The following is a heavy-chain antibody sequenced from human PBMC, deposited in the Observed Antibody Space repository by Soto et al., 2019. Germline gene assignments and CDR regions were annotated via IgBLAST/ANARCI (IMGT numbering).Heavy chain of an antibody. Sequence: SQSLSPTRAISRDSVSSDPSAWIWISQYPSRGLEWLGRTFFKSKWHNDYALSVKSRITISPDTSPNQFSLDLDSVTPEDTAVYDCVGVTVCRGMDVWGQGTPVTVSS. V-gene: IGHV6-1*01. CDR3: VGVTVCRGMDV. CDR2: TFFKSKWHN. D-gene: IGHD2-8*02. CDR1: RDSVSSDPSA. J-gene: IGHJ6*02.